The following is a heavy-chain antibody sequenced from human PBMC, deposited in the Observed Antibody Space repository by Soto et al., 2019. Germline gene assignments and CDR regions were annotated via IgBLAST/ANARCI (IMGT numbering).Heavy chain of an antibody. D-gene: IGHD3-3*01. CDR2: IKQDGSEK. CDR3: ARDPDFWSGYATDGDAFDI. V-gene: IGHV3-7*01. J-gene: IGHJ3*02. Sequence: PGGSLRLSCAASGFTVSSYWMSWVRQAPGKGLEWVANIKQDGSEKYYVDSVKGRFTISRDNAKNSLYLQMNSLRAEDTAVYYCARDPDFWSGYATDGDAFDIWGQGTMVTVSS. CDR1: GFTVSSYW.